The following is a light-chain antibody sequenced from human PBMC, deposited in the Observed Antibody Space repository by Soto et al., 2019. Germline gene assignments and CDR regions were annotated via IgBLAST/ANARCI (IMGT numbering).Light chain of an antibody. CDR3: QQYDKYST. CDR2: DAS. CDR1: QSISVS. V-gene: IGKV1-5*01. J-gene: IGKJ1*01. Sequence: IQMTQSPSTLSASVGDTVTITCRASQSISVSLAWYQQRPGKAPNLLIYDASTLQSGVPSRFSGSGSGTEFALTVTSLQPDDFATYYCQQYDKYSTFGQGTKVDIK.